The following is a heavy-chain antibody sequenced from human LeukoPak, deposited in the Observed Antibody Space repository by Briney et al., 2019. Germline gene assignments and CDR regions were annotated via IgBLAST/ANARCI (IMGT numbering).Heavy chain of an antibody. V-gene: IGHV3-30-3*01. D-gene: IGHD2-15*01. Sequence: GRSLRLSCAASGFTFSSYAMHWVRQAPGKGLEWVAVISYDGSNKYYADSVKGRFTISRDNSKNTLYLQMNSLRAEDTAVYYCTRESCSGGSCYGMDVWGQGTTVTVSS. CDR3: TRESCSGGSCYGMDV. J-gene: IGHJ6*02. CDR1: GFTFSSYA. CDR2: ISYDGSNK.